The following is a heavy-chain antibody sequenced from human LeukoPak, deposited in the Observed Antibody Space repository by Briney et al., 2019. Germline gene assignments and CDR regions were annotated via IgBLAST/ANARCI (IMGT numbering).Heavy chain of an antibody. Sequence: SETLSLTCAVSGYSISHGYYWAWIRQAPGEGLEWIGSIYESGSTDYNPSLKSRVTISVDTSKNQFSLKLSSVTAADTAVYYCARHGDYYDSSGYYYVLNAFDIWGQGTMVTVSS. CDR2: IYESGST. V-gene: IGHV4-38-2*01. J-gene: IGHJ3*02. CDR1: GYSISHGYY. D-gene: IGHD3-22*01. CDR3: ARHGDYYDSSGYYYVLNAFDI.